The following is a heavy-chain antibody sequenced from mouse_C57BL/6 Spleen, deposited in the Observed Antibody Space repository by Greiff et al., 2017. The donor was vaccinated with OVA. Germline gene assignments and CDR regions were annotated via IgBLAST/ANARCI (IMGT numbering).Heavy chain of an antibody. CDR1: GYTFTDYN. D-gene: IGHD1-1*01. V-gene: IGHV1-18*01. J-gene: IGHJ4*01. CDR3: ARYIYGSRDYAMDY. Sequence: EVQLMESGPELVKPGASVKIPCKASGYTFTDYNMDWVKQSPGKSLEWIGDINPNNGGTIYNQKFKGKATLTVDKSSSTAYMELRSLTSEDTAVYYSARYIYGSRDYAMDYWGQGTSVTVSS. CDR2: INPNNGGT.